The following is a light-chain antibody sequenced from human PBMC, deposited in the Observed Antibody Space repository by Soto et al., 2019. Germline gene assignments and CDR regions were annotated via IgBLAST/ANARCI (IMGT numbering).Light chain of an antibody. CDR1: QSLLYTSDNKNY. J-gene: IGKJ2*01. CDR2: WAS. V-gene: IGKV4-1*01. CDR3: KNYYTSPQT. Sequence: DIVMTQSPDSLAVSLGERATINCKSSQSLLYTSDNKNYLAWYQQKPGQPPKLLIYWASTRESGVPDRFSGSGSGTDFTLTINRLQAEDVAVYYCKNYYTSPQTFGQGTKLEIK.